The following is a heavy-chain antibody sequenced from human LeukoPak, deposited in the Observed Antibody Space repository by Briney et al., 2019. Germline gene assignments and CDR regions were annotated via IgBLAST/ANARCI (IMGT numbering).Heavy chain of an antibody. J-gene: IGHJ4*02. Sequence: GGSLRLSCAASGFTFSSYAMSWVRQAPGKGLEWVSAISGSGGSTYYADSVKGRFTIPRDNSKNTLYLQMNSLRAEDTAVYYCASDSSGYHSIDYWGQGTLVTVSS. CDR2: ISGSGGST. CDR1: GFTFSSYA. CDR3: ASDSSGYHSIDY. D-gene: IGHD3-22*01. V-gene: IGHV3-23*01.